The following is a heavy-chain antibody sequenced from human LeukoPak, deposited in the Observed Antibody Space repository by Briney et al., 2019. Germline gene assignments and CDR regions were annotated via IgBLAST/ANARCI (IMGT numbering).Heavy chain of an antibody. CDR3: ARESTVTSYWFDP. J-gene: IGHJ5*02. CDR1: GGTFSSYA. Sequence: ASVKVSCKASGGTFSSYAISWVRQAPGQGLEWMGWINTNTGNPTYAQGFTGRFVFSLDTSVSTAYLQISSLKAEDTAVYYCARESTVTSYWFDPWGQGTLVTVSS. D-gene: IGHD4-17*01. CDR2: INTNTGNP. V-gene: IGHV7-4-1*02.